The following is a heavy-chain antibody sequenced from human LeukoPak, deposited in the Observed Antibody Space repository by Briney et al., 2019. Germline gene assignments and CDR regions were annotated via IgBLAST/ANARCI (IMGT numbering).Heavy chain of an antibody. CDR3: ARVGYSNSYDY. D-gene: IGHD4-11*01. Sequence: ASMKVSCKASGYTFTNFDINWVRQATGQGLEWMGWMNPNTGNAGYAQKFQDRVTITWDASISTAYMDLSSLRSEDTAVYYCARVGYSNSYDYWGQGTLVTVSS. CDR2: MNPNTGNA. CDR1: GYTFTNFD. J-gene: IGHJ4*02. V-gene: IGHV1-8*03.